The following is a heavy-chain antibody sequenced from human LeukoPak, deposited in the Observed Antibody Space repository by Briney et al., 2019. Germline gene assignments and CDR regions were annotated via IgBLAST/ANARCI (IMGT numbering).Heavy chain of an antibody. CDR3: ARVFDC. CDR1: GFTFSSYA. CDR2: ISYDGSNK. V-gene: IGHV3-30-3*01. J-gene: IGHJ4*02. Sequence: GGSLRLSCAASGFTFSSYAMHWVRQAPGKGLEWVAVISYDGSNKYYADSVKGRFTISRDNAKNSLYLHMNGLRAEDTAVYYCARVFDCWGQGTLVTVSS.